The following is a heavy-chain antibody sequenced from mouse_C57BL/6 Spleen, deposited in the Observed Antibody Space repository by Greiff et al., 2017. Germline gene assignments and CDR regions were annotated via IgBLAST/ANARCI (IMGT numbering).Heavy chain of an antibody. V-gene: IGHV1-82*01. CDR1: GYAFSSSW. Sequence: VQLQQSGPELVKPGASVKISCKASGYAFSSSWMNWVKQRPGKGLEWIGRIYPGDGDTNYNGKFKGKATRTADKSSSTAYMQLSSLTSEDTAVYFCARRGLGGYFDYWGQGTTLTVSS. CDR2: IYPGDGDT. CDR3: ARRGLGGYFDY. J-gene: IGHJ2*01. D-gene: IGHD4-1*01.